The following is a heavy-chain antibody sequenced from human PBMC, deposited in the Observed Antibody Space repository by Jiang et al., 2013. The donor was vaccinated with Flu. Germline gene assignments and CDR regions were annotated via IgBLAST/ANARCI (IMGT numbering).Heavy chain of an antibody. CDR3: ARLEDTAMVNTDY. Sequence: YWISWVRQMPGKGLEWMGRIDPSDSYTNYGPPSKGHVTISADKSISTAYLQWSSLKASDTAMYYCARLEDTAMVNTDYWGQGTLVTVSS. CDR1: YW. D-gene: IGHD5-18*01. J-gene: IGHJ4*02. CDR2: IDPSDSYT. V-gene: IGHV5-10-1*01.